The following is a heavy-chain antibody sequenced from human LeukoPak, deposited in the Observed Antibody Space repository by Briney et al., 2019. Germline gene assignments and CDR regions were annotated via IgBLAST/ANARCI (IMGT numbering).Heavy chain of an antibody. J-gene: IGHJ6*03. Sequence: ASVKVSCKASGYIFTSYHMHWVRQAPGQGLEWMGIINPSGGSTTYAQKFQGRVTITRNTSISTAYMELSSLRSEDTAVYYCARAGYSSSLYYYYYMDVWGKGTTVTVSS. V-gene: IGHV1-46*01. CDR1: GYIFTSYH. D-gene: IGHD6-6*01. CDR3: ARAGYSSSLYYYYYMDV. CDR2: INPSGGST.